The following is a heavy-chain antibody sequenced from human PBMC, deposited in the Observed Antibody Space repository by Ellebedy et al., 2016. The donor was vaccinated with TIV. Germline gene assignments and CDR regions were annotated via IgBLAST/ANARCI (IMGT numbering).Heavy chain of an antibody. V-gene: IGHV3-23*01. CDR2: ISGNGRRA. CDR3: AKDSPTDINYHDNDILGILV. CDR1: GFPFRNFA. D-gene: IGHD3-9*01. J-gene: IGHJ4*02. Sequence: PGGSLRLSCAASGFPFRNFALSRVRQAPGKGLEWVSTISGNGRRADYRGSLKGRFTISRDNSKNTLYLQMNSLRAEDTAVYYCAKDSPTDINYHDNDILGILVWGQGTLVTVSS.